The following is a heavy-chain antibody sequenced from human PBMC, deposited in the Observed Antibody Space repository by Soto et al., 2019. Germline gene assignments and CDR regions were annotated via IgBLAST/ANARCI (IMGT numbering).Heavy chain of an antibody. D-gene: IGHD1-26*01. V-gene: IGHV4-39*01. CDR2: IDYSGST. CDR1: VGSISISSYY. Sequence: SETLSLTCSFSVGSISISSYYWGWIRQPPGMGPEWIGSIDYSGSTYYNPSLKTRVTISVDTSKNQFSLRLSSVTASDTAVYYCARHSASVGVPFTVWGLGTMVTVSS. J-gene: IGHJ4*02. CDR3: ARHSASVGVPFTV.